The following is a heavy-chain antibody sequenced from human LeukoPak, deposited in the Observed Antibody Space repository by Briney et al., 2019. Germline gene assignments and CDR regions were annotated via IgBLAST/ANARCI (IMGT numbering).Heavy chain of an antibody. CDR2: IYYSGST. Sequence: SETLSLTCTVSGGSISSSSYYWGWIRQPPGKGLEWIGSIYYSGSTYYNPSLKSRVTISVDTSKNQFSLKLSSVTAADTAVYYCARDSAISNRYGMDVWGQGTTVTVSS. V-gene: IGHV4-39*07. CDR3: ARDSAISNRYGMDV. CDR1: GGSISSSSYY. D-gene: IGHD2-21*01. J-gene: IGHJ6*02.